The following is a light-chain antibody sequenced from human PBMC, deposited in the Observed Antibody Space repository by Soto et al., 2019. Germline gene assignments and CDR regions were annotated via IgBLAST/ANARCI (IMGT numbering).Light chain of an antibody. CDR2: AAS. CDR1: QDISSW. J-gene: IGKJ2*01. Sequence: DIPMTQSPSSVSASVGDRVTITCRASQDISSWLAWYQQKPGKAPELLIYAASSLQSGVPSRFSGSGSGTDFTLTISSLQPEDFATYYCQQSNTFPLTFGQGTKLDVK. CDR3: QQSNTFPLT. V-gene: IGKV1-12*01.